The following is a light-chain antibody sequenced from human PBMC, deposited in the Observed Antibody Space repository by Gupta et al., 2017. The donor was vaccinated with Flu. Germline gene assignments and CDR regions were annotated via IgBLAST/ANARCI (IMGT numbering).Light chain of an antibody. CDR2: EVT. CDR1: SSNVGSSNR. CDR3: SSHSGRVTWV. J-gene: IGLJ1*01. V-gene: IGLV2-11*01. Sequence: QSAPTQPRSVSGSPGRSVTISCAGTSSNVGSSNRFSWYQQRPGKAPKLILYEVTERPSGVPDRFSGSKSGNTASLTISGLQADDEADYYCSSHSGRVTWVFGTGTTVTVL.